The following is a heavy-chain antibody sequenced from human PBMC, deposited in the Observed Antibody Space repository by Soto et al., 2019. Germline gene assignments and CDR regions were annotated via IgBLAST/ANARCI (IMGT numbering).Heavy chain of an antibody. CDR1: GDSVSSNSFA. J-gene: IGHJ4*02. V-gene: IGHV6-1*01. CDR3: AREDASFDY. Sequence: SQTLSLTCAISGDSVSSNSFAWNWIRQSPSRGLEWLGRTYYRSKWYNEYAPSVKSRLTINPDTSKNQFSLQLNSVTPEDTAVYYCAREDASFDYWGQGTPVTVSS. CDR2: TYYRSKWYN.